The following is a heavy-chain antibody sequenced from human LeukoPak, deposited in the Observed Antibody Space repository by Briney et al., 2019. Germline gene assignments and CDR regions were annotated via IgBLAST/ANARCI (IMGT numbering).Heavy chain of an antibody. J-gene: IGHJ4*02. Sequence: GGSLRLSCAASGFPFSTYAMNWIRQAPGKGLEWVANIKQDGSEKYYVDSVKGRFTISRDNAKNSLYLQMNSLRAEDTAVYYCARARGSYPFDYWGQGTLVTVSS. CDR1: GFPFSTYA. V-gene: IGHV3-7*01. D-gene: IGHD1-26*01. CDR2: IKQDGSEK. CDR3: ARARGSYPFDY.